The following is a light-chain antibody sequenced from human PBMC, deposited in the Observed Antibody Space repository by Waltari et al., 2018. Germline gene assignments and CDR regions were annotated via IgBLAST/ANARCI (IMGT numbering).Light chain of an antibody. V-gene: IGLV2-23*02. J-gene: IGLJ2*01. CDR3: CSYVGGSSLI. CDR2: EVI. CDR1: SSDVGSYNL. Sequence: QSALAQPASVSGSPGQSITISCTGTSSDVGSYNLVSWYQQHPGKVPKLKIYEVIKRPSGVSNRFSGSKSGNTASLTISGLQAEDEADYYCCSYVGGSSLIFGGGTKLTVL.